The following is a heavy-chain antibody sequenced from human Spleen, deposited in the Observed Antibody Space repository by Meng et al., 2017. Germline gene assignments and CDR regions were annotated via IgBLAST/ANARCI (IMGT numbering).Heavy chain of an antibody. Sequence: ASVKVSCKASGGTFSSYAISWVRQAPGQGLEWMGGFDPEDGETIYAQKFQGRVTMTEDTSTDTAYMELSSLRSEDTAVYYCATGRTVTSFDYWGQGTLVTVSS. V-gene: IGHV1-24*01. D-gene: IGHD4-17*01. CDR3: ATGRTVTSFDY. J-gene: IGHJ4*02. CDR2: FDPEDGET. CDR1: GGTFSSYA.